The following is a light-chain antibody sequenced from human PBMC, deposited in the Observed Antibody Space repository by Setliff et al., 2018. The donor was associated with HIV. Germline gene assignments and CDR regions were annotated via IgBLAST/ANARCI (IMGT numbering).Light chain of an antibody. V-gene: IGLV2-14*03. CDR3: ASYTGRSTYV. CDR1: TNDVGGYNY. J-gene: IGLJ1*01. Sequence: QSALTQPASVSGSPGQSITISCTGTTNDVGGYNYVSWYQQHPGKAPKHMIYDVNNRPSGISDRFSGSKAGNTASLTISGLQTEDEADYYCASYTGRSTYVFGTGTKV. CDR2: DVN.